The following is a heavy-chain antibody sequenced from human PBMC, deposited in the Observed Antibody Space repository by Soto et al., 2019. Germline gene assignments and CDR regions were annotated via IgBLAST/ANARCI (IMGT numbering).Heavy chain of an antibody. V-gene: IGHV3-9*01. J-gene: IGHJ4*02. CDR1: GFTFDDYA. CDR2: ISWNSGSI. CDR3: AKDLVFGEFNPREAGGFDY. D-gene: IGHD3-10*01. Sequence: GGSLRLSCAASGFTFDDYAMHWVRQAPGKGLEWVSGISWNSGSIGYADSVKGRFTISRDNAKNSLYLQMNSLRAEDTALYYCAKDLVFGEFNPREAGGFDYWGQGTLVTVSS.